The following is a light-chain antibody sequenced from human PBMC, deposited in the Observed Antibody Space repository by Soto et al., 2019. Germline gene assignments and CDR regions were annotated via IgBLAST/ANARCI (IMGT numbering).Light chain of an antibody. J-gene: IGKJ4*01. CDR3: QQRSNWLT. CDR1: QSVSSY. CDR2: DAS. V-gene: IGKV3-11*01. Sequence: EIVLTQSPSTLSLSPGERATLSCRASQSVSSYLVWYQQKVGQAPRLLIYDASNRATGIPARFSGSGSGTDFTLTISSLEPEDFAVYYCQQRSNWLTFGGGTKVDIK.